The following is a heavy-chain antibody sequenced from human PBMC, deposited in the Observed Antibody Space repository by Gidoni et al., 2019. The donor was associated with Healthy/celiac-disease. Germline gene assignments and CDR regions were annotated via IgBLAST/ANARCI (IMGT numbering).Heavy chain of an antibody. V-gene: IGHV3-48*02. Sequence: EVQLVESGGGLVQPGGSLRLSCAASGFTFSSYSMNWVRQAPGKGLEWVSYISSSSSTIYYADSVKSRFTISRDNAKNSLYLQMNSLRDEDTAVYYCARDGCSGGSCSSTYYYYGMDVWGQGTTVTVSS. CDR3: ARDGCSGGSCSSTYYYYGMDV. J-gene: IGHJ6*02. CDR2: ISSSSSTI. D-gene: IGHD2-15*01. CDR1: GFTFSSYS.